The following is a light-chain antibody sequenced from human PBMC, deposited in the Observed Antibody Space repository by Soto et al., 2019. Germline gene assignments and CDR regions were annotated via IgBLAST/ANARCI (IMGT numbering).Light chain of an antibody. CDR3: QQRDIWPWT. J-gene: IGKJ1*01. CDR1: QSVRSTY. Sequence: EIVLTQSPGTLSLSPGDRATLSCRASQSVRSTYLAWYQHKPGQAPRLLMYDASKRATGIPARFSGSGSGTDFTLTISSLEPEDFAVYYCQQRDIWPWTFGQGTKVDIK. V-gene: IGKV3D-20*02. CDR2: DAS.